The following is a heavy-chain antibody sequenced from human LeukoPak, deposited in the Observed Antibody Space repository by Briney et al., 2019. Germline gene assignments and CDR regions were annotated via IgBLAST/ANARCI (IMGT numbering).Heavy chain of an antibody. D-gene: IGHD1-26*01. CDR3: TTGPRWDLPPSDY. J-gene: IGHJ4*02. V-gene: IGHV3-15*01. CDR2: IKSKNDGGTT. Sequence: GGSLRLSCAASGFAFRQAWMSGVRQAPGKGLEWVGRIKSKNDGGTTDSTAPVKGRFTISRDDSKDTLYLQMNSLTTEDTAVYYCTTGPRWDLPPSDYWGQGTLVTVSS. CDR1: GFAFRQAW.